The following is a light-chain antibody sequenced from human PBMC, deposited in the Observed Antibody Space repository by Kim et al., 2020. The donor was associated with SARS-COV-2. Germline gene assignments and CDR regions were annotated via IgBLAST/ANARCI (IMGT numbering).Light chain of an antibody. V-gene: IGLV3-21*04. J-gene: IGLJ3*02. CDR1: NIGSKS. CDR2: YDS. CDR3: QEWDSSSDDWV. Sequence: SYELTQPPSVSVAPGKTARITCGGNNIGSKSVHWYQQKPGQAPVLVIYYDSDRPSGIPERFSGSNSGNTATLTISRVEAGDEAEYYCQEWDSSSDDWVFG.